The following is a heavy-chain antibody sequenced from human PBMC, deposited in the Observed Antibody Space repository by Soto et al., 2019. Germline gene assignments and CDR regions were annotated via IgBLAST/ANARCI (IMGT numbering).Heavy chain of an antibody. Sequence: VASVKVSCKTSGYTFTVYYIHWVRQAPGQGLAWMGGIPPNTGVRKNAQKFQGRGTIPSVTSINTAYMELSSLRSAATAVYYCARDFPNYDSSGNFWGEGTPVTVS. CDR3: ARDFPNYDSSGNF. CDR1: GYTFTVYY. J-gene: IGHJ1*01. V-gene: IGHV1-2*02. CDR2: IPPNTGVR. D-gene: IGHD3-22*01.